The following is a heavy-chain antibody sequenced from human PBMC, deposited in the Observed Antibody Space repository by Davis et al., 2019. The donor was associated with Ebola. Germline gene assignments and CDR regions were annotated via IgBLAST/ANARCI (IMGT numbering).Heavy chain of an antibody. CDR1: GGSLSGHY. CDR2: INHSGNT. D-gene: IGHD3-3*02. J-gene: IGHJ4*01. V-gene: IGHV4-34*01. CDR3: AKGPFVAFD. Sequence: SETLSLTCDVSGGSLSGHYWSWIRQPPGKGLEWIGEINHSGNTDYNPSLQSRVTISVDTSKNAFSLKMTSVTAADTAMYYCAKGPFVAFDWSHGTLVTVSS.